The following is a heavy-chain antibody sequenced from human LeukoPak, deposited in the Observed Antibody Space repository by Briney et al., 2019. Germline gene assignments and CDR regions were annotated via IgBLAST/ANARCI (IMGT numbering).Heavy chain of an antibody. CDR3: ARDGVVTSPYYYYGMDV. Sequence: SQTLSLTCTVSGGSISSYYWSWIRQPPGKGLEWIGYIYYSGSTNYNPSLKSRVTISVDTPKNQFSLKLSSVTAADTAVYYCARDGVVTSPYYYYGMDVWGQGTTVTVSS. V-gene: IGHV4-59*01. J-gene: IGHJ6*02. CDR2: IYYSGST. CDR1: GGSISSYY. D-gene: IGHD4-23*01.